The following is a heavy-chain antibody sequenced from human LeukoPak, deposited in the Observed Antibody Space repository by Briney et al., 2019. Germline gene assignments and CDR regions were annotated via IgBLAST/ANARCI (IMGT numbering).Heavy chain of an antibody. CDR1: GFTFSSYW. V-gene: IGHV3-74*01. Sequence: GGSLRLSCAASGFTFSSYWMHWFRQAPGKGLVWVSRINSDGSSTSYADSVKGRFTISRDNAKNTLYLQMNSLRAEDTAVYYCARDQYYYDSSGYFNWFDPWGQGTLVTVSS. CDR3: ARDQYYYDSSGYFNWFDP. J-gene: IGHJ5*02. CDR2: INSDGSST. D-gene: IGHD3-22*01.